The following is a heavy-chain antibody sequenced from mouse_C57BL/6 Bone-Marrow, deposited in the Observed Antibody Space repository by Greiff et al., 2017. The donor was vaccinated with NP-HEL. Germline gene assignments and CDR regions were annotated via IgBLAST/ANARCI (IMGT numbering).Heavy chain of an antibody. CDR2: IDPSDSET. V-gene: IGHV1-52*01. CDR1: GYTFTSYW. CDR3: ARGDDDYVAMDY. J-gene: IGHJ4*01. D-gene: IGHD2-3*01. Sequence: QVQLQQPGAELVRPGSSVKLSCKASGYTFTSYWMHWVKQRPIQGLEWIGNIDPSDSETHYNQKFKDKATLTVDKSSSTAYMQLSSLTSEDSAVYYCARGDDDYVAMDYWGQGTSVTVSS.